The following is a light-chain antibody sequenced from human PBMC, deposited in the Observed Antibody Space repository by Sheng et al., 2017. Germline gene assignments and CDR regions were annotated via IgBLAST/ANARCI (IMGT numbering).Light chain of an antibody. Sequence: DIQMTQSPSSLSAFVGDRVTITCQASQDIKTYLNWYQQKPGKAPNLLIHAASSLEAGVPSRFSGSGSGTDFTFTISSLQPEDIATYYCQQYDTLITFGGGTKVVIK. CDR2: AAS. J-gene: IGKJ4*01. CDR1: QDIKTY. V-gene: IGKV1-33*01. CDR3: QQYDTLIT.